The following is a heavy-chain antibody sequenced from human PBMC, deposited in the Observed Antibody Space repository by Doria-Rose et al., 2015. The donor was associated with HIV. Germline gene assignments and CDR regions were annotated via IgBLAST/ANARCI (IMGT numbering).Heavy chain of an antibody. V-gene: IGHV2-26*01. CDR3: ARVKSSRWYHKYYFDF. Sequence: QVTLKESGPVLVKPTETLTLTCTVSGVSLSSPGMGVSWIRQPPGKALEWLANIFPDDERSYKTSLKSRLTISRCTYKSQVVLTMTDMDPVDTATYYCARVKSSRWYHKYYFDFWGQGTLVIVSA. CDR2: IFPDDER. CDR1: GVSLSSPGMG. J-gene: IGHJ4*02. D-gene: IGHD6-13*01.